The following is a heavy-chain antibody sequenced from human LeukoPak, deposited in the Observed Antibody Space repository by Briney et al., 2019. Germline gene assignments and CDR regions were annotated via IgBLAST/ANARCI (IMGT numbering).Heavy chain of an antibody. CDR1: AFTFSNYV. CDR2: ISGSGGST. D-gene: IGHD2-8*02. J-gene: IGHJ4*02. Sequence: GGSLRLSCAASAFTFSNYVMSWVRQAPGKGLEWVSAISGSGGSTYYADSVKGRFTISRDNSKNTLYLQMNSLRAEDTAVYYCAKDLFPGPLDYWGQGTLVTVSS. V-gene: IGHV3-23*01. CDR3: AKDLFPGPLDY.